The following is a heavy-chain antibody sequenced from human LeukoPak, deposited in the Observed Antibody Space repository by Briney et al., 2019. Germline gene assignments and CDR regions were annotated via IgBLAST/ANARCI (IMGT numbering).Heavy chain of an antibody. D-gene: IGHD6-19*01. CDR2: IASSGTIK. J-gene: IGHJ4*02. CDR1: GFPFSVYE. V-gene: IGHV3-48*03. Sequence: GGSLRLSYVVSGFPFSVYEMNWVGQAPGKGLDWVANIASSGTIKYYADAVKGRCSISRDNAKSSLYLQMNSLRAQNTAVYYCALSAVASAFDSRGQGEPVTASS. CDR3: ALSAVASAFDS.